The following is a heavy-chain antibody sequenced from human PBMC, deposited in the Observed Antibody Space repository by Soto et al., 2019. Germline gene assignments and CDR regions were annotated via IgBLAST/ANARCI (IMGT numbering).Heavy chain of an antibody. J-gene: IGHJ4*02. V-gene: IGHV3-23*01. CDR3: ATERGPTYYFDY. D-gene: IGHD2-21*01. Sequence: WSLGLSCAASGFTFSNSAMTWVRQAPGKGLEWVSVISGSGGRTYYADSVKGRFTISRDNSKNTLYLQMNSLRAEDTAVYYCATERGPTYYFDYWGQGTLVTVSS. CDR2: ISGSGGRT. CDR1: GFTFSNSA.